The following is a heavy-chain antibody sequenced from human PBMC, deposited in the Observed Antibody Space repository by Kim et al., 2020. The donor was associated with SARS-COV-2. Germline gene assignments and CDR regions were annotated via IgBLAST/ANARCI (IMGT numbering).Heavy chain of an antibody. D-gene: IGHD1-26*01. Sequence: NPSLKSRVTISVDASKNQFSLKLSSVTAADTAVYYCARSGGSYFTDAFDIWGQGTMVTVSS. CDR3: ARSGGSYFTDAFDI. V-gene: IGHV4-59*01. J-gene: IGHJ3*02.